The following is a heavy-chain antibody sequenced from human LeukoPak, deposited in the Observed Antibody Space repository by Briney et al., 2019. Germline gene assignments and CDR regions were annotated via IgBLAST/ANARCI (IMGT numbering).Heavy chain of an antibody. D-gene: IGHD1-26*01. CDR1: GGSISGYY. Sequence: SETLSLTCTVSGGSISGYYWSWIRQPPGKGLEWIAFIYYSGTTNYNPSLKSRVTISLDTSKNQFSLKLISVTAADTAVYYCARGGWGSSDYWGQGTLVTVSS. CDR3: ARGGWGSSDY. V-gene: IGHV4-59*01. J-gene: IGHJ4*02. CDR2: IYYSGTT.